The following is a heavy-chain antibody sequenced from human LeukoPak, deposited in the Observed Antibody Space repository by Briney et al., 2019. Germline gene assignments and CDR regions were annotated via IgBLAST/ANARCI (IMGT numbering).Heavy chain of an antibody. Sequence: ASVKVSCKASGYTFTTHYMHWVRQAPGQGLEWMGIINPSGGRTNYAQKFQGRVTMTGDTSTSTVYMELNSLRSEDAAVYYCARVAGEGYSYGQTRDAFDIWGQGTMVTVSS. CDR3: ARVAGEGYSYGQTRDAFDI. D-gene: IGHD5-18*01. CDR1: GYTFTTHY. J-gene: IGHJ3*02. V-gene: IGHV1-46*01. CDR2: INPSGGRT.